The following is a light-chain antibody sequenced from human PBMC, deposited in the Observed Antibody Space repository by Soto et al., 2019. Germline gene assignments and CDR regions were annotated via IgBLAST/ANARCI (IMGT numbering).Light chain of an antibody. V-gene: IGKV3-20*01. CDR2: GAS. CDR3: QKYGGSST. CDR1: QSVSSNY. J-gene: IGKJ4*02. Sequence: EIVLTQSPGTLSLSPGERATLSCRASQSVSSNYFSWYQQQPGHAPRLIIDGASNNVTGIPNSCSGSGSGTDFTISSSRLEDEDVEVYYCQKYGGSSTLGGGTKVEIK.